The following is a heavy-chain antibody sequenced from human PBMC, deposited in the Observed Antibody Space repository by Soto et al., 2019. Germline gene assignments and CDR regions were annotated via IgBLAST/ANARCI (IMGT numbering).Heavy chain of an antibody. CDR3: ARSSGYVPGGY. CDR2: IHHSGTT. V-gene: IGHV4-38-2*01. J-gene: IGHJ4*02. D-gene: IGHD5-12*01. CDR1: GYPISSGYY. Sequence: LSLTCAVSGYPISSGYYWGWIRQPPGQGLEWIGIIHHSGTTYYNPSLRSRITISVDTSKNQFSLKMPSVTAADTAVYYCARSSGYVPGGYWGQGILVTVSS.